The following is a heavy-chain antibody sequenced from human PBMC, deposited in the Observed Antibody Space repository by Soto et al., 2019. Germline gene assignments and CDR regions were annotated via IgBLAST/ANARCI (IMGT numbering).Heavy chain of an antibody. CDR3: AKDQYSSGWSTDYYYYGMDV. J-gene: IGHJ6*02. CDR1: GFTFSSYG. D-gene: IGHD6-19*01. V-gene: IGHV3-30*18. CDR2: ISYDGSNK. Sequence: GGSLRLSCAASGFTFSSYGMHWVRQAPGKGLEWVAVISYDGSNKYYADSVKGRFTISRDNSKNTLYLQMNSLRAEDTAVYYCAKDQYSSGWSTDYYYYGMDVWGQGTTVTVS.